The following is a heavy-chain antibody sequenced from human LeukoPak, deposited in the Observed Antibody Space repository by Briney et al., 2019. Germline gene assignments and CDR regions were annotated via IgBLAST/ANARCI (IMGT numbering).Heavy chain of an antibody. CDR3: AKGHDSSGYPTYFDY. Sequence: GGSLRLSCATSGFIFSESWMAWVRQAPGKGLEWVSYISSSSSTIYYADSVKGRFTISRDNAKNSLYLQMNSLRAEDTAVYYCAKGHDSSGYPTYFDYWGQGTLVTVSS. D-gene: IGHD3-22*01. V-gene: IGHV3-48*04. CDR2: ISSSSSTI. J-gene: IGHJ4*02. CDR1: GFIFSESW.